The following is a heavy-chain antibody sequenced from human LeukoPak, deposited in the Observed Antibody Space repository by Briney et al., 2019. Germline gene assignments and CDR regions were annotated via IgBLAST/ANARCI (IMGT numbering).Heavy chain of an antibody. V-gene: IGHV1-69*05. CDR3: AISVTMVVTPLLDP. CDR1: GGTFTIYA. J-gene: IGHJ5*02. CDR2: IIPIFGAA. Sequence: ASVKVSCKASGGTFTIYAISWVRQAPGQGLEWMGRIIPIFGAANYAQKFQGRVTITTDESTSTAYMELSSLRSEDTAVYYCAISVTMVVTPLLDPWGQGTLVTVSS. D-gene: IGHD4-23*01.